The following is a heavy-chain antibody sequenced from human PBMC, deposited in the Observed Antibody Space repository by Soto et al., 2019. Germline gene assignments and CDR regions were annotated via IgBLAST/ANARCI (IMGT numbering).Heavy chain of an antibody. D-gene: IGHD3-10*01. J-gene: IGHJ4*02. Sequence: SGPTLVNPTQTLTLTCTFSVFSLSTRGMCVSWIRQPPGKALEWLARIDGDDDKYYSTSLKTRLTISKDTSKNQVVLTMTNMDPVDTATYYCARIITLKGSGSYYQDYWGPGTLVTVSS. CDR2: IDGDDDK. CDR3: ARIITLKGSGSYYQDY. V-gene: IGHV2-70*11. CDR1: VFSLSTRGMC.